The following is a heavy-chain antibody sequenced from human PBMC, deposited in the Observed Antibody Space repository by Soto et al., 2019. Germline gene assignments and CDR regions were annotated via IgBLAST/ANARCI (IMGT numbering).Heavy chain of an antibody. CDR3: ARVGCSSTSCYWANWFDP. CDR2: IYYSGST. V-gene: IGHV4-59*12. Sequence: SETLSLTCTVSGGSISSYYWSWIRQPPGKGLEWIGYIYYSGSTYYNPSLKSRVTISVDRSKNQFSLKLSSVTAADTAVYYCARVGCSSTSCYWANWFDPWGQGTLVTVSS. CDR1: GGSISSYY. D-gene: IGHD2-2*01. J-gene: IGHJ5*02.